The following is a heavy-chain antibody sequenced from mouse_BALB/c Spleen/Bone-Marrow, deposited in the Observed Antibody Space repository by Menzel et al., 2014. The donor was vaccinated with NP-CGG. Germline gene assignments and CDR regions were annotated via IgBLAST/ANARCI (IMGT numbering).Heavy chain of an antibody. CDR3: GRREDGYGTFYWYFDA. CDR1: GYTFTSYV. V-gene: IGHV1-14*01. D-gene: IGHD2-2*01. CDR2: INPYNDGT. J-gene: IGHJ1*01. Sequence: VQLQQSGPELVKPGASVKMSCKASGYTFTSYVMHWVKQKPGQGLEWIGYINPYNDGTTYNEQFKGKATLTSDKSSSTAFMELSSLTSEDTSGYYCGRREDGYGTFYWYFDAWGAGTTVAVSS.